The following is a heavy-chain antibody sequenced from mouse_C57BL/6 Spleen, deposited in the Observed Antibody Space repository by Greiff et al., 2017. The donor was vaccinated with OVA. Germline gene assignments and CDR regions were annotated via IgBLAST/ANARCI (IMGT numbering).Heavy chain of an antibody. Sequence: DVKLVESGPGMVKPSQSLSLTCTVTGYSITSGYDWHWIRHFPGNKLEWMGYISYSGSTNYNPSLKSRISITHDTSKNHFFLKLNSVTTEDTATYYCARDEGTTVDWYFDVWGTGTTVTVSS. CDR1: GYSITSGYD. J-gene: IGHJ1*03. D-gene: IGHD1-1*01. CDR2: ISYSGST. V-gene: IGHV3-1*01. CDR3: ARDEGTTVDWYFDV.